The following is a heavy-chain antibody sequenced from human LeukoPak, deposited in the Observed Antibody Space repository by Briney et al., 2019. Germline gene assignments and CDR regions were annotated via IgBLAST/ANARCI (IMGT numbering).Heavy chain of an antibody. D-gene: IGHD3-3*01. CDR3: ATDRGWRTSGYYLYYFEY. V-gene: IGHV3-30-3*01. CDR1: ESTFRNLA. J-gene: IGHJ4*02. CDR2: ISFDGVTT. Sequence: GGSLRLSCAASESTFRNLAMHWVRQTPDKGLEWVALISFDGVTTYYADSVRGRFTISRDNSKNTLFLQMNSLRGEDTAVYYCATDRGWRTSGYYLYYFEYWGQGTLVTFSS.